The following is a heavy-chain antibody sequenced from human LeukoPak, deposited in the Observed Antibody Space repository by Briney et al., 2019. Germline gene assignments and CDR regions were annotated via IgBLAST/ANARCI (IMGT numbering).Heavy chain of an antibody. V-gene: IGHV4-39*07. J-gene: IGHJ3*02. CDR1: GGSISTSNYY. CDR3: AKSNGYGLIDI. D-gene: IGHD3-10*01. CDR2: IFYSGST. Sequence: PSETLSLTCTVSGGSISTSNYYWGWIRQPPGKGLEWIGNIFYSGSTYYSPSVKSRVTISLDTSRNQFSLKLNSVTAADTAVYYCAKSNGYGLIDIWGKGTMVTVSS.